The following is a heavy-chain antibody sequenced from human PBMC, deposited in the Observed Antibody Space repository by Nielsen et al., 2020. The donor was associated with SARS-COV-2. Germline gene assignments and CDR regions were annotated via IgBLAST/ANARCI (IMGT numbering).Heavy chain of an antibody. V-gene: IGHV3-30*04. CDR3: ARDLGYSYEFDY. CDR2: ISYDGSNK. J-gene: IGHJ4*02. Sequence: GGSLRLSCAASGFTFSSYAMHWVRQAPGEGLEWVAVISYDGSNKYYADSVKGRFTISRDNSKNTLYLQMNSLRAEDTAVYYCARDLGYSYEFDYWGQGTLVTVSS. D-gene: IGHD5-18*01. CDR1: GFTFSSYA.